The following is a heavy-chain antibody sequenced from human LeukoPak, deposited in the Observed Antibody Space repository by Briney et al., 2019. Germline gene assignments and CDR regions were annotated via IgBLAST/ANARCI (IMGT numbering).Heavy chain of an antibody. Sequence: SETLSLTCAVYGGSFSGYYWSWIRQPPGKGLEWIGEINHSGSTNYNPSLKSRVTISVDTSKNQFSLKLNSVTAADAAVYYCARGRGGSYKGYFDYWGQGTLVTVSS. CDR1: GGSFSGYY. D-gene: IGHD1-26*01. V-gene: IGHV4-34*01. J-gene: IGHJ4*02. CDR2: INHSGST. CDR3: ARGRGGSYKGYFDY.